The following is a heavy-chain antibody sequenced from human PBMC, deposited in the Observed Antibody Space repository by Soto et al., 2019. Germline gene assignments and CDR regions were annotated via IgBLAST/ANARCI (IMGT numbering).Heavy chain of an antibody. J-gene: IGHJ4*02. CDR3: ARSVEGHFDY. CDR1: GFTFSVYS. CDR2: ITSDTKTI. D-gene: IGHD6-19*01. Sequence: EVQLVESGGDLVQRGGSLRLSCVASGFTFSVYSMNWVRQAPGKGLEWFSYITSDTKTIKYADSVKGRFTISRDNAKNTVYLQMLSRRGEDTAVYYCARSVEGHFDYWGQGTVVTVSS. V-gene: IGHV3-48*01.